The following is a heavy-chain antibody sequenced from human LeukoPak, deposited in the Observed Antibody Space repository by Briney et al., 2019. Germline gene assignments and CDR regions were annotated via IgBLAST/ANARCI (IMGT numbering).Heavy chain of an antibody. CDR3: AGEGSGYLPNY. D-gene: IGHD5-12*01. J-gene: IGHJ4*02. Sequence: PGGSLRLSCAVSGFTFSTYGMNWVRQAPGQGLEWVSHISSSGDIEYYSDSVKGRFTISRDNAKNSLYLQMDSLRAEDTAVYYCAGEGSGYLPNYWGQGTLVTVSS. CDR2: ISSSGDIE. V-gene: IGHV3-48*04. CDR1: GFTFSTYG.